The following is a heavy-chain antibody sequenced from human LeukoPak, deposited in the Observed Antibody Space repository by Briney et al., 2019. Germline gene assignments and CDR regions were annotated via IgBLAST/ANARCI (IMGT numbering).Heavy chain of an antibody. V-gene: IGHV3-30*02. CDR2: IRYDGSYK. CDR3: AKDSSIAAPDYYYMDV. J-gene: IGHJ6*03. CDR1: GFTFSSYG. D-gene: IGHD6-6*01. Sequence: GGSLRLSCAASGFTFSSYGMHWVRQAPGKGLEWVAFIRYDGSYKYYADSVKGRFTISRDNSKNTLYLQMNSLRAEDTAVYYCAKDSSIAAPDYYYMDVWGKGTTVTVSS.